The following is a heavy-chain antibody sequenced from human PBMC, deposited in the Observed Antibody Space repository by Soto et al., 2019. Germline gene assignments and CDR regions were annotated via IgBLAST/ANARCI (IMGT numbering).Heavy chain of an antibody. CDR2: INPSGGST. Sequence: ASVKISCKASGYTFTSYYMHWVRQAPGQGLEWMGIINPSGGSTRYAQKFQGRVTMTRDTSTNTVYMELSSLRSEDTAVYYCARGRELAYCSSTSSYTPYSYGMDVWGQGNKVTVS. V-gene: IGHV1-46*01. CDR3: ARGRELAYCSSTSSYTPYSYGMDV. CDR1: GYTFTSYY. J-gene: IGHJ6*02. D-gene: IGHD2-2*02.